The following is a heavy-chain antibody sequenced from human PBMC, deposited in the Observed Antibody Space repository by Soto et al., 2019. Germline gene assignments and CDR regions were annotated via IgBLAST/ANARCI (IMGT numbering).Heavy chain of an antibody. CDR3: AKLSSVPTAILNWFDP. D-gene: IGHD2-21*02. CDR2: FSGNDGGT. Sequence: AGGSLRLSCVASGFAFSAYTLSWVRQAPGKGLEWVPTFSGNDGGTFYADSVKGRFTMSRDNSKNTLHLQINNLSPEDTAIYYCAKLSSVPTAILNWFDPWGQGTLVTVSS. J-gene: IGHJ5*02. CDR1: GFAFSAYT. V-gene: IGHV3-23*01.